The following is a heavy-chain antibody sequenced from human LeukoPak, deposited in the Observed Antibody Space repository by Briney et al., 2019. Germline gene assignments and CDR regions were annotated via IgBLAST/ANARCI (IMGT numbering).Heavy chain of an antibody. D-gene: IGHD3-9*01. J-gene: IGHJ4*02. V-gene: IGHV4-34*01. CDR1: GGSFSGYY. CDR2: INHSGST. Sequence: SETLSLTCAVYGGSFSGYYWSWIRQPPGKGLEWIGEINHSGSTNYNPSLKSRVTISVDTSKNQFSLKLSSVTAADTAVYYCARGHYDILTGYYMGLDYWGQGTLVTVS. CDR3: ARGHYDILTGYYMGLDY.